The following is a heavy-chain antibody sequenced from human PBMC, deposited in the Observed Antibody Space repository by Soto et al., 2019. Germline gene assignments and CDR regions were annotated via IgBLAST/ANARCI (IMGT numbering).Heavy chain of an antibody. Sequence: QVQLVQSGAEVKKPGASVKVSCKASGYTFTSYGISWVRQAPGQGLEWMGWISAYNGNTNYAQKLQGRVTMTADTSTSTAYMELRSLRSDDTAVYYCARDGYYDSSGYRSDFDYWGQGTLVTVSS. CDR3: ARDGYYDSSGYRSDFDY. D-gene: IGHD3-22*01. J-gene: IGHJ4*02. CDR2: ISAYNGNT. CDR1: GYTFTSYG. V-gene: IGHV1-18*01.